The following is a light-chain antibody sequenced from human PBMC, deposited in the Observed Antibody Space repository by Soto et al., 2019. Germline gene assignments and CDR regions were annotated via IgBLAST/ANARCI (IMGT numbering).Light chain of an antibody. CDR3: QQYGSSPKEGFT. CDR2: GAS. Sequence: EIVLTQSPGTLSLSPGERATLSCRASQSVSSSYLAWYQQKPGQAPRLLIYGASSRATGIRDRFSGSGSGTDFTLTISRLEPEDFAVYYCQQYGSSPKEGFTFGPGTKVDIK. J-gene: IGKJ3*01. V-gene: IGKV3-20*01. CDR1: QSVSSSY.